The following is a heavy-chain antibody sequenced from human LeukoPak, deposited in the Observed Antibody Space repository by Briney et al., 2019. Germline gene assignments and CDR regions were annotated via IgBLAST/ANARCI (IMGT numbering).Heavy chain of an antibody. V-gene: IGHV4-4*07. CDR2: IYTSGST. CDR1: GGSISSYY. Sequence: SETLSLTCTVSGGSISSYYWSWIRQPAGKGLEWIGRIYTSGSTNYNPSLKSRVTMSVDTSKNQFSLKLSSVTAADTAVYYCAREGSSGWFYYYYYYMDVWGKGTTVTISS. J-gene: IGHJ6*03. CDR3: AREGSSGWFYYYYYYMDV. D-gene: IGHD6-19*01.